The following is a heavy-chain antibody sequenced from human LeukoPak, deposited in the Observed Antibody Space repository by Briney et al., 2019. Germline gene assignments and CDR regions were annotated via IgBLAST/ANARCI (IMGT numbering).Heavy chain of an antibody. J-gene: IGHJ4*02. D-gene: IGHD5-12*01. CDR1: GGSISSYY. Sequence: SETLSLTCTVSGGSISSYYWSWIRQPPGKGLEWIGYIYTSGSTNYNPSLKSRFTISVDTSKNQFSLKLSSVTAADTAAHYRARPGSGGYESPFDSWGQRTLVTVSS. V-gene: IGHV4-4*09. CDR3: ARPGSGGYESPFDS. CDR2: IYTSGST.